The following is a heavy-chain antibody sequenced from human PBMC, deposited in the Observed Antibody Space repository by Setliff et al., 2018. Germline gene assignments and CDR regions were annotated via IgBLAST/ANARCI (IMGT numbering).Heavy chain of an antibody. CDR2: ISAYNGNT. Sequence: ASVKVSCKDSGYTFSTYGISWVRQAPGQGLEWMGWISAYNGNTNYAQRFQGRVTITRDTSASTAYMELSSLRSEDTAVYYCARRVGSVGIQLPDYWGQGTLVTVSS. CDR1: GYTFSTYG. CDR3: ARRVGSVGIQLPDY. V-gene: IGHV1-18*01. J-gene: IGHJ4*02. D-gene: IGHD5-18*01.